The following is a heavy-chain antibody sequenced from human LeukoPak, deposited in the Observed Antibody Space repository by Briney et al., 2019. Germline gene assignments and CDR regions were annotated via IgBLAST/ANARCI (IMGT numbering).Heavy chain of an antibody. V-gene: IGHV3-7*01. CDR1: GFTFSNYW. Sequence: GGSLRLSCAASGFTFSNYWMSWVRQAPGKGLDWVANINEDGSEKYYVDSVKGRFTISRDNAKNTLYLQMNSLAAEDTAVYYCARLQYCTGACYYYYYMDVWGKGTTVTVSS. CDR3: ARLQYCTGACYYYYYMDV. CDR2: INEDGSEK. D-gene: IGHD2-8*02. J-gene: IGHJ6*03.